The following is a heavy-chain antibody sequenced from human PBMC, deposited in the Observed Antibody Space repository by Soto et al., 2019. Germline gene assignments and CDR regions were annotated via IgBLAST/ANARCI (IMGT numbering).Heavy chain of an antibody. CDR1: GYTFTSYG. V-gene: IGHV1-18*01. J-gene: IGHJ6*02. CDR3: TRTMVRGQPHMDV. CDR2: ISVYSGNT. D-gene: IGHD3-10*01. Sequence: GASVKVSCKASGYTFTSYGISWVRQAPGQGLEWMGWISVYSGNTNYAQKLQGRVTMTTDNSISTAYMELTSLTSEDTAMYYCTRTMVRGQPHMDVWGQGTTVTVSS.